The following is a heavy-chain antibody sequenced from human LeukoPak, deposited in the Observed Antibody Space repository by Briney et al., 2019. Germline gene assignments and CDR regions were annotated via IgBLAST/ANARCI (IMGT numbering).Heavy chain of an antibody. V-gene: IGHV3-72*01. D-gene: IGHD5-18*01. Sequence: GGSLRLSCAASGFTFTNHYMDWVRQAPGMGLEWIARTTNTPNAYTTAYAASVRGRFTVSRGDSKSLLHLQMSSLKTDDTAVYYCGRDTATAIDYWGRGTLVTVSS. CDR3: GRDTATAIDY. J-gene: IGHJ4*02. CDR2: TTNTPNAYTT. CDR1: GFTFTNHY.